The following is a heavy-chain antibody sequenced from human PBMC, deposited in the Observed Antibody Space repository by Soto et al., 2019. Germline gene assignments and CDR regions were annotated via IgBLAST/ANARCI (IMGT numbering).Heavy chain of an antibody. J-gene: IGHJ4*02. Sequence: QVLLVQSGGEVREPGASVKVSCRASAYTFTSYGISWVRRAPGQGLEWMGWINPYNGNRNYAQKFQGRNTMTKDTSTSTAYIELRNVRSDETALYYCARDPDFWSGSLDYWGQGTLLTVSS. D-gene: IGHD3-3*01. V-gene: IGHV1-18*01. CDR1: AYTFTSYG. CDR3: ARDPDFWSGSLDY. CDR2: INPYNGNR.